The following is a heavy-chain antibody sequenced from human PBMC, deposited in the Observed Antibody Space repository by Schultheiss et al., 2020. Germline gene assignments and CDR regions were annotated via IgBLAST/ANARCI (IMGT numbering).Heavy chain of an antibody. CDR3: ARVGASGIPFDY. D-gene: IGHD1-26*01. J-gene: IGHJ4*02. V-gene: IGHV4-61*02. CDR1: GGSISSNSYY. CDR2: IYTSGST. Sequence: SETLSLTCTVSGGSISSNSYYWGWIRQPAGKGLEWIGRIYTSGSTNYNPSLKSRVTMSVDTSKNQFSLKLSSVTAADTAVYYCARVGASGIPFDYWGQGTLVNVYS.